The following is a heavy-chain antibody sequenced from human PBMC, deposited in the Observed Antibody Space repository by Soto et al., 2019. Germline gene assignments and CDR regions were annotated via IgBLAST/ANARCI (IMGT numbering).Heavy chain of an antibody. Sequence: GGSLRISCTVCGVTVSQAWMSWVRQAPGKGLEWVGRIRSKTDGGTTDYAAPVKGRFTISRDDSKNTLYLQMNSLKTEDTAVYYCTTETADYISMEPYWGQGTLVTVSS. J-gene: IGHJ4*02. D-gene: IGHD3-16*01. CDR1: GVTVSQAW. CDR3: TTETADYISMEPY. CDR2: IRSKTDGGTT. V-gene: IGHV3-15*01.